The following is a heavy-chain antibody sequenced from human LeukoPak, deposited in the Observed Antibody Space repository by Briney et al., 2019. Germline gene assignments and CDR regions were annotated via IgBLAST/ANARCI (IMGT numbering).Heavy chain of an antibody. CDR1: GFTFSNAW. CDR2: IYSGGST. Sequence: GGSLRLSCAASGFTFSNAWMSWVRQAPGKGLEWVSVIYSGGSTYYADSVKGRFTISRDNSKNTLYLQMNSLRAEDTAVYYCARGEDFDYWGQGTLVTVSS. J-gene: IGHJ4*02. CDR3: ARGEDFDY. V-gene: IGHV3-53*01.